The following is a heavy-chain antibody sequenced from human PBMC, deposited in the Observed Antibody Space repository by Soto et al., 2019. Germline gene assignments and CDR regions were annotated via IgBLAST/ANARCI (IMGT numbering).Heavy chain of an antibody. CDR1: GFIFSNYW. J-gene: IGHJ4*02. V-gene: IGHV3-74*01. D-gene: IGHD4-17*01. Sequence: EVQLVESGGGLVQPGGSLRLSCAASGFIFSNYWMHWVHQAPGKGLVWVSRINSDGSTTSYADSVKGRFTISRDNAKNTLYLQMNSLRAEDTAVYYCARVDYGAYYFDYWGQGTLVTVSS. CDR2: INSDGSTT. CDR3: ARVDYGAYYFDY.